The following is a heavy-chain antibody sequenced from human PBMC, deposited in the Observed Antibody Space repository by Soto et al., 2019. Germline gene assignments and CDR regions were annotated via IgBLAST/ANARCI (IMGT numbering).Heavy chain of an antibody. D-gene: IGHD5-18*01. CDR1: GGTFSSYA. V-gene: IGHV1-69*13. Sequence: SVKVSCKASGGTFSSYAISWVRQAPGQGLEWMGGIIPIFGTANYAQKFQGRVTITADESTSTAYMELSSLRSEDTAVYYCARAAGGYSYDDAFDIWGQGTMVTVSS. CDR2: IIPIFGTA. J-gene: IGHJ3*02. CDR3: ARAAGGYSYDDAFDI.